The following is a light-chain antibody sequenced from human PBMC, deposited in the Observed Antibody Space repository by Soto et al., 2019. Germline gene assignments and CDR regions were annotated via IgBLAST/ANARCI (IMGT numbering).Light chain of an antibody. CDR2: GAS. Sequence: EIVLTQSPGTLSLSPGESATLSCRASQSVGSSYLAWYRQKPGQAPRLVIYGASSRATGIPDRFSGGGSGTDFTLTISRLEPEDFAVYYCQQYGSSPSTFGQGTKVEIK. J-gene: IGKJ1*01. CDR3: QQYGSSPST. V-gene: IGKV3-20*01. CDR1: QSVGSSY.